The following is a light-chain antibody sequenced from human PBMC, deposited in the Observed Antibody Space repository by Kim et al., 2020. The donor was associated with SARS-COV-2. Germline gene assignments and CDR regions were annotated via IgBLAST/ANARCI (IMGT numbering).Light chain of an antibody. Sequence: SIGDRVPNSARATQGISNQLAWVQQKPGKAPKSLIYAAASLQSGVPSRFSRSGSGTDFSLTINSLQPGDFATYYCQQYNNYPYTFGQGTKLEI. J-gene: IGKJ2*01. V-gene: IGKV1-16*01. CDR3: QQYNNYPYT. CDR1: QGISNQ. CDR2: AAA.